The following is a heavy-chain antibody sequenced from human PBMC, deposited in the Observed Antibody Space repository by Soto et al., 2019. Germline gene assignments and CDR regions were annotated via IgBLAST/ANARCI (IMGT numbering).Heavy chain of an antibody. CDR3: ARQGCSSTSCYWRGYYYYYGMDV. Sequence: GESLKISCKGSGYSFTSYWISWVRQMPGKGLEWMGRIDPSDSYTNYSPSFQGHVTISADKSISTAYLQWSSLKASDTAMYYCARQGCSSTSCYWRGYYYYYGMDVWGQGTTVTVSS. V-gene: IGHV5-10-1*01. D-gene: IGHD2-2*01. CDR1: GYSFTSYW. CDR2: IDPSDSYT. J-gene: IGHJ6*02.